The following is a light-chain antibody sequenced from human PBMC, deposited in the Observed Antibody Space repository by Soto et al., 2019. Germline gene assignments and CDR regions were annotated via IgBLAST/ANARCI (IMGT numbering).Light chain of an antibody. CDR1: QNIGTT. V-gene: IGKV1-12*01. J-gene: IGKJ4*01. CDR2: AAS. CDR3: QQANSFPLT. Sequence: DIQLTQSPPSLSASVGDKVTISCRASQNIGTTLNWYQLRPGKAPKLLIYAASSLQSGVPSRFSGSGSGTDFTLTISSLQPEDFATYYCQQANSFPLTFGGGTKVDIK.